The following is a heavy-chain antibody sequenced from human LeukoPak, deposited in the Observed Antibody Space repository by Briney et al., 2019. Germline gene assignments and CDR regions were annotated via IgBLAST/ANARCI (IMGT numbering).Heavy chain of an antibody. J-gene: IGHJ4*02. CDR2: IRSKTDGGTT. V-gene: IGHV3-15*01. CDR3: TTGTYYYDSSGYSFDY. Sequence: GGPLRLSCAASGFTFSNAWMSWVRQAPGKGLEWVGRIRSKTDGGTTDYAAPVKGRFTISRDDSKNTLYLQMNSLKTEDTAVYYCTTGTYYYDSSGYSFDYWGQGTLVTVSS. D-gene: IGHD3-22*01. CDR1: GFTFSNAW.